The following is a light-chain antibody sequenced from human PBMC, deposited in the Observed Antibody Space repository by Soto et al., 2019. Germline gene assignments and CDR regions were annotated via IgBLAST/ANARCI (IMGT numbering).Light chain of an antibody. Sequence: GDRVTITCRASQSITTFLAWYQQKPGKAPQILIYDASKLEPGVPSRLSGGGSGTEFTLTISSLQPDDFATYYCQQYESYSPWTFGQGTKVDNK. CDR1: QSITTF. CDR3: QQYESYSPWT. J-gene: IGKJ1*01. CDR2: DAS. V-gene: IGKV1-5*01.